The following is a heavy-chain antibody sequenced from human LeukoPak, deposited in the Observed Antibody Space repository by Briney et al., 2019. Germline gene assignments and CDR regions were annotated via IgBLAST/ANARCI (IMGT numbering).Heavy chain of an antibody. V-gene: IGHV1-2*02. CDR2: INPNSGGT. J-gene: IGHJ3*01. D-gene: IGHD3-10*01. CDR1: EYTXIGYY. CDR3: ARDRGVWAFDV. Sequence: ASVKVSCKAFEYTXIGYYIHWVRQAPGQGPEWMGWINPNSGGTIYAQRFQDRVTMTRDTSITTAYMELNRLRSDDTAVYYCARDRGVWAFDVWGQGTMVTVSS.